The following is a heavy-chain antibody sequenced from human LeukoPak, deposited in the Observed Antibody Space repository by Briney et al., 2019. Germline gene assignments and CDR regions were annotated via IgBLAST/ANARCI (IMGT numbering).Heavy chain of an antibody. D-gene: IGHD4-23*01. V-gene: IGHV5-51*01. J-gene: IGHJ3*02. CDR2: IYPGDSDT. CDR1: GYSFTSYW. Sequence: HGESLKISCKGSGYSFTSYWIGWVRQMPGKGLEWMGIIYPGDSDTRYSPSFQGQVTISADKSISTAYLQWSSLKASDTAMYYCARHRRTVVTDDAFDIWGQGTMVTVSS. CDR3: ARHRRTVVTDDAFDI.